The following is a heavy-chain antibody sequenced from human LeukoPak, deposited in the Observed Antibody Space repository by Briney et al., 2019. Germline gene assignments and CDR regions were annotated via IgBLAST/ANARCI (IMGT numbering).Heavy chain of an antibody. V-gene: IGHV3-11*06. D-gene: IGHD6-13*01. CDR2: ISSSSSYT. CDR3: ARPPAYEQQLVFAFDI. CDR1: GFTFSNYA. Sequence: PGGSLRLSCVASGFTFSNYAMSWIRQAPGKGLEWVSYISSSSSYTNYADSVKGRFTISRDNAKNSLYLQMNSLRAEDTAVYYCARPPAYEQQLVFAFDIWGQGTMVTVSS. J-gene: IGHJ3*02.